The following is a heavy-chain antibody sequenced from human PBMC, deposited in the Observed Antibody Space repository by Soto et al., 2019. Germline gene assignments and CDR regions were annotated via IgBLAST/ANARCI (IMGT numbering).Heavy chain of an antibody. D-gene: IGHD4-17*01. CDR2: ISYDGSNK. J-gene: IGHJ2*01. Sequence: QVQLVESGGGVVQPGRSLRLSCAASGFTFSSYGMHWVRQAPGKGLEWVAVISYDGSNKYYADSVKGRFTISRDNSKNTLYLQMNSLRAEDTAVYYCAKDHGDYGQRYFDLWGRGTLVTVSS. CDR1: GFTFSSYG. V-gene: IGHV3-30*18. CDR3: AKDHGDYGQRYFDL.